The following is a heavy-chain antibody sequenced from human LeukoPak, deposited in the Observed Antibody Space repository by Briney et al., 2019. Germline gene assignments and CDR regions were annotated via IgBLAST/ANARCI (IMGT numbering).Heavy chain of an antibody. J-gene: IGHJ4*02. CDR1: GGSISSSNW. D-gene: IGHD1-7*01. Sequence: SETLSLTCAVSGGSISSSNWWSWVRQPPGKGLEWIGEIYHSGSTNYNPSLKSRVTISVDKSKNQFSLKLSSVTAADTAVYYCARAPILNYVVYFDYWGQGTLVTVSS. V-gene: IGHV4-4*02. CDR3: ARAPILNYVVYFDY. CDR2: IYHSGST.